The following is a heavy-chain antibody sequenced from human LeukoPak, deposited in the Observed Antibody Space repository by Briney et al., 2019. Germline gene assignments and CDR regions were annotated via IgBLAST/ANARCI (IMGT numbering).Heavy chain of an antibody. CDR1: GYTFTSYG. V-gene: IGHV1-18*01. Sequence: PGASVKVSCKASGYTFTSYGISWVRQAPGQGLEWMGWISAYNGNTNYAQKLQGRVTMTTDTSTSTAYMELRSLRSDDTAVYYCARDYPARQYSGYDLSPFDYWGQGTLVTVSS. D-gene: IGHD5-12*01. CDR2: ISAYNGNT. CDR3: ARDYPARQYSGYDLSPFDY. J-gene: IGHJ4*02.